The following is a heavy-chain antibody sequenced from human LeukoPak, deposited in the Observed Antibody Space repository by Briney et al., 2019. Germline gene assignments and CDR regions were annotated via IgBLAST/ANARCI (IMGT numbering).Heavy chain of an antibody. CDR1: GGSISTYY. Sequence: PSETLSLTCTVSGGSISTYYWSWIRQPPGKGLEWIGYIYYSGSTNYNPSLKSRVTISLDTSKNQFSLKLSSVTAADTAVYYCARSYDSSGYYYYGMDVWGQGTTVTVSS. CDR3: ARSYDSSGYYYYGMDV. CDR2: IYYSGST. J-gene: IGHJ6*02. V-gene: IGHV4-59*01. D-gene: IGHD3-22*01.